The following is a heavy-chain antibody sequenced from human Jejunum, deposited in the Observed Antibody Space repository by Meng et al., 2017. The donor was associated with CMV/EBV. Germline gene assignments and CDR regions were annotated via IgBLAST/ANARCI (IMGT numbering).Heavy chain of an antibody. CDR2: ITGGGTTI. D-gene: IGHD6-13*01. V-gene: IGHV3-48*03. CDR1: GFTFSNYE. J-gene: IGHJ4*02. CDR3: ARDTAAAGIDY. Sequence: CAASGFTFSNYEMNWVRQAPGKGLEWVSYITGGGTTIYYADSVKGRFTISRDNAKNSLYLQMNSLRAEDTAVYYCARDTAAAGIDYWGQGTVVTISS.